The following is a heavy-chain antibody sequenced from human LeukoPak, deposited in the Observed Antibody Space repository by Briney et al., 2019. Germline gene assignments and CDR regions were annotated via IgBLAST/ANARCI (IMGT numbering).Heavy chain of an antibody. CDR2: ISHDGSNK. V-gene: IGHV3-30*04. CDR3: ARDSFGGLDP. CDR1: GFTFSSYA. Sequence: GRSLRLSCAASGFTFSSYAMHWVRQAPGKGLEWVAVISHDGSNKYYADSVKGRFTISRDNSKNTLYLQMNSLRAVDTAVYYCARDSFGGLDPWGQGTLVTVSS. D-gene: IGHD3-10*01. J-gene: IGHJ5*02.